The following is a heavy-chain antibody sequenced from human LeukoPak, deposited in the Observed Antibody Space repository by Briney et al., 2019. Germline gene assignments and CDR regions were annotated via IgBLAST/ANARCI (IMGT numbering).Heavy chain of an antibody. CDR1: GGSFSGYY. D-gene: IGHD3-10*01. CDR3: ARDMFSVGFGPNDAFDI. Sequence: PSETLSLTCAVYGGSFSGYYWSWIRQPPGKGLEWIGEINHSGSTNYNPSLKSRVTISVDTSKNQFSLKLSSVTAADTAVYYCARDMFSVGFGPNDAFDIWGQGTMVTVSS. J-gene: IGHJ3*02. V-gene: IGHV4-34*01. CDR2: INHSGST.